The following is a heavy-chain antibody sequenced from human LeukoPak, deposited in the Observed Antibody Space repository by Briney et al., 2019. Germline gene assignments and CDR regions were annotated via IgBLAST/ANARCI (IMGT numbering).Heavy chain of an antibody. J-gene: IGHJ6*03. CDR2: ISWNSGSI. CDR1: GFTFDDYA. Sequence: QTGGSLRLSCAASGFTFDDYAMHWVRQAPGKGLEWVSGISWNSGSIGYADSVKGRFTISRDNAKNSLYLQMNSLRAEDTALYYCAKDADYGDYYYYMDVWGKGTTVTVSS. D-gene: IGHD4-17*01. CDR3: AKDADYGDYYYYMDV. V-gene: IGHV3-9*01.